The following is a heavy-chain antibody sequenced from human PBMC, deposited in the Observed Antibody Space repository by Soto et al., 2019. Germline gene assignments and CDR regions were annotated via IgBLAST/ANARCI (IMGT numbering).Heavy chain of an antibody. J-gene: IGHJ3*02. Sequence: PSETLFLTCPVFGCSIRSPYWNWIRQPPGKGLEWIGYMFNSGTTKYNPSLKSRATMSIDTSKNQFSLKLSSVTTADKAVYYCARGQSGFDFHPFDIWGRGTMVT. CDR3: ARGQSGFDFHPFDI. D-gene: IGHD5-12*01. CDR2: MFNSGTT. CDR1: GCSIRSPY. V-gene: IGHV4-59*11.